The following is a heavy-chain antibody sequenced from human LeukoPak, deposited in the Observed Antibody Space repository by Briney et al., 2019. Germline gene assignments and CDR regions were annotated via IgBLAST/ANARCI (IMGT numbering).Heavy chain of an antibody. CDR2: INIDGSST. Sequence: GGSLRLSCAASGFTFSSYWMQWVRHAPGKGLVWVSRINIDGSSTTYADSVKGRFTISRNNAKDTLYLQMNSLRAEDTAVYYCARDPVLDDYGGNSPYWGQGTLVTVSS. CDR1: GFTFSSYW. J-gene: IGHJ4*02. V-gene: IGHV3-74*01. CDR3: ARDPVLDDYGGNSPY. D-gene: IGHD4-23*01.